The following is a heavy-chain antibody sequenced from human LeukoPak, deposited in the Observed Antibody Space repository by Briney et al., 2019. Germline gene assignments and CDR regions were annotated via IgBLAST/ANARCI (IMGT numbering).Heavy chain of an antibody. CDR1: GFTFSSYA. V-gene: IGHV3-23*01. CDR2: ISGSGGST. D-gene: IGHD2-21*02. J-gene: IGHJ4*02. CDR3: AKDWRDWYSDY. Sequence: GGSLRLSCVASGFTFSSYAMSWVRQAPGKGLEWVSAISGSGGSTNYADSVKGRFTISRDNSKNTLYLQMNSLRAEDTAVYYCAKDWRDWYSDYWGQGTLVTVSS.